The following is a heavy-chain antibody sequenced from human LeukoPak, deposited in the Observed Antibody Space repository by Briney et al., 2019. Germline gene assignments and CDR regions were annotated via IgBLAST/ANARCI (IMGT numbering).Heavy chain of an antibody. CDR3: ARGRNDNGGMFFDS. J-gene: IGHJ4*02. CDR2: ISYSGYT. D-gene: IGHD4-23*01. Sequence: SETLSLTCTDSGGSIRSFYWSWIRQAPGKGLEWIGFISYSGYTSYSPSLKSRVDISVDTSKSQFSLRLSSMTAADTAIYYCARGRNDNGGMFFDSWAQGTLVTVSS. CDR1: GGSIRSFY. V-gene: IGHV4-59*01.